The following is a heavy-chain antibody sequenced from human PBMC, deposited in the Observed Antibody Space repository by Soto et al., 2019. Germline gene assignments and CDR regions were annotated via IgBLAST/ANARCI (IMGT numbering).Heavy chain of an antibody. Sequence: LSLTCTVSGGSISSSSYYWGWIRQSPGKGLEWIGSFYYSGSTYYSPSLKSRVTVSGDTSKKQISLRLSSVTAADTAVYYCARISVASRYMDVWGKGSTVTVSS. J-gene: IGHJ6*03. CDR1: GGSISSSSYY. V-gene: IGHV4-39*01. D-gene: IGHD5-12*01. CDR3: ARISVASRYMDV. CDR2: FYYSGST.